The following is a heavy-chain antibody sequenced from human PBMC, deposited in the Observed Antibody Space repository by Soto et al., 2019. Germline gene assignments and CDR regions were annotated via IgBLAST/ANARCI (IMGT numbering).Heavy chain of an antibody. CDR2: ISSSSTTI. CDR3: AREGGIKNNY. Sequence: GGSLRLSCAASGFTFSTYSMNWVRQAPGKGLEWLSYISSSSTTIYYADSVKGRFTISRDNAKNSLYLRMNSLRDEDTAVYFCAREGGIKNNYWGQGTLVTVSS. V-gene: IGHV3-48*02. D-gene: IGHD3-10*01. J-gene: IGHJ4*02. CDR1: GFTFSTYS.